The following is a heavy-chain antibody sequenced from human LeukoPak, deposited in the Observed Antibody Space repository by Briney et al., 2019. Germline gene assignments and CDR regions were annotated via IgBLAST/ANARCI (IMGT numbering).Heavy chain of an antibody. J-gene: IGHJ4*02. CDR1: GFTFSSYA. Sequence: GGSLRLSCAASGFTFSSYAMSWVRQAPGKGLEWVSVISGSAGSTYYADSVKGRFTISRDNSENTLYLQMNSLRAEDTAVYYCAKAGRGSGSYSDFDFWGQGTLVTVSS. V-gene: IGHV3-23*01. D-gene: IGHD3-10*01. CDR2: ISGSAGST. CDR3: AKAGRGSGSYSDFDF.